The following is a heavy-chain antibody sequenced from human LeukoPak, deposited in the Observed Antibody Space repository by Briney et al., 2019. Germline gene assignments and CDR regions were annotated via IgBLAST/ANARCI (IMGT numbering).Heavy chain of an antibody. D-gene: IGHD2-8*01. J-gene: IGHJ4*02. Sequence: ASVKVSCKASGYTFTGYYMHWVRQAPGQGLEWMGWINPNSGGTNYAQKFQGRVTMTRDTSISTAYMELSRLRSDDTAVYYCVRDNGRRGCTNDACANFHHWPQGTLVTVSS. CDR1: GYTFTGYY. CDR2: INPNSGGT. V-gene: IGHV1-2*02. CDR3: VRDNGRRGCTNDACANFHH.